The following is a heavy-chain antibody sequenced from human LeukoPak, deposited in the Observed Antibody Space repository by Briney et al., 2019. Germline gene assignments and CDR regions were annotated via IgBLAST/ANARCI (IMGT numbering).Heavy chain of an antibody. CDR2: IYYSGST. CDR3: AKDLTGLLDSGSDY. V-gene: IGHV4-4*07. CDR1: GDSIISNY. J-gene: IGHJ4*02. D-gene: IGHD5-18*01. Sequence: SETLSLTCTVSGDSIISNYWSRIRQPAGQGLEWIGRIYYSGSTNYNPSLKSRLSVSVDTSRNQFSLRLTSVTAADTAVYYCAKDLTGLLDSGSDYWGQGTLVTVSS.